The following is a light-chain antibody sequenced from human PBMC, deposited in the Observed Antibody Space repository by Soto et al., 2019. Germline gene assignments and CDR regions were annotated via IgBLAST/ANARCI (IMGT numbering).Light chain of an antibody. V-gene: IGKV1-16*01. CDR3: QQYDSYPFT. J-gene: IGKJ3*01. CDR1: QAIRTF. CDR2: DAS. Sequence: DIQMTQSPPSLSASVGDRVTITCRASQAIRTFLAWFHQRPGEAPNSLIYDASSLQIGVPSRFSGSGSGTEFTLTISSMQPEDIGTYYCQQYDSYPFTFGPGTKVDIK.